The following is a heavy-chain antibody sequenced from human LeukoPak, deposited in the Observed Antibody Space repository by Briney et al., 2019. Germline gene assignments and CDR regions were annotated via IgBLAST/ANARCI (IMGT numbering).Heavy chain of an antibody. J-gene: IGHJ3*02. V-gene: IGHV1-46*01. CDR1: GYTFSTYY. CDR3: AREAGLERRPHGDPFDI. Sequence: GASVKVSCKASGYTFSTYYMHWERQAPGQGLEWMGLISPSTGTTDYAQKFQGRITMTRDMSTSTVYMELSSLGSEDTALYYCAREAGLERRPHGDPFDIWGQGTMVTVSS. CDR2: ISPSTGTT. D-gene: IGHD1-1*01.